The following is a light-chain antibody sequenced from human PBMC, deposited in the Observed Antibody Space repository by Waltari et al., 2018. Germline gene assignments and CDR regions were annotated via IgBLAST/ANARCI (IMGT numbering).Light chain of an antibody. V-gene: IGLV1-40*01. Sequence: QSVLTQPPSVSGAPGQRVTISCTGSTSNIGAGNDVHWYQHLPGTAPKLLIYGTSIRPSGVPDRFSGSKSCTSASLAITGLQAEEEADYYCQSYDSSLSGWVFGGGTKLTVL. CDR1: TSNIGAGND. CDR3: QSYDSSLSGWV. CDR2: GTS. J-gene: IGLJ2*01.